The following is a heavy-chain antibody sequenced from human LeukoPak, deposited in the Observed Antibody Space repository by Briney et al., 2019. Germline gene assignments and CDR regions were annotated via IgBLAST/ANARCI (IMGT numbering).Heavy chain of an antibody. J-gene: IGHJ4*02. CDR2: IIPIFGTA. CDR3: ARDGDFYDSSGYYNY. V-gene: IGHV1-69*06. Sequence: SVEVSCKASGGTFSSYAISWVRQAPGQGLEWMGGIIPIFGTANYAQKFQGRVTITADKSTSTAYMELSSLRSEDTAVYYCARDGDFYDSSGYYNYWGQGTLVTVSS. D-gene: IGHD3-22*01. CDR1: GGTFSSYA.